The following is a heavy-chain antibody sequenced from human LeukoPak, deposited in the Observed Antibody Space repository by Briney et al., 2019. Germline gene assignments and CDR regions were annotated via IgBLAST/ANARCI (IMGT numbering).Heavy chain of an antibody. CDR1: GFTFSSYE. V-gene: IGHV3-48*03. Sequence: SGGSLRLSCAASGFTFSSYEMNWVRQAPGKGLEWVSYIGSSGSTIYYADSVKGRFSISRDNAKNSLYLQINSLRAEDTAVYYCARVANWNYGYYYYYMDVWGKGTTVTVSS. J-gene: IGHJ6*03. CDR3: ARVANWNYGYYYYYMDV. CDR2: IGSSGSTI. D-gene: IGHD1-7*01.